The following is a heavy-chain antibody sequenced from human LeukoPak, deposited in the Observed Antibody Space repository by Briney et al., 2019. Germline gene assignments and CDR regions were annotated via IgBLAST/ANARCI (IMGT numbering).Heavy chain of an antibody. CDR2: IYPGDSDP. CDR1: GYSFTSYW. CDR3: ARLPVDSYSDYGPSHY. J-gene: IGHJ4*02. Sequence: GESLRISCKGSGYSFTSYWIGWVRQMPGKGLEWMGIIYPGDSDPRYSPSFQGQVTISADKSISTAYLQWSSLKASDTAMHYCARLPVDSYSDYGPSHYWGQGTLVTVSS. V-gene: IGHV5-51*01. D-gene: IGHD4-11*01.